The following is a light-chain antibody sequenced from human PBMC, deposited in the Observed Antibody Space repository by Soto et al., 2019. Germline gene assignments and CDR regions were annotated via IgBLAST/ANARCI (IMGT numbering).Light chain of an antibody. V-gene: IGKV1-8*01. Sequence: IQMTQSPSSFSASTGDRVTITCRASQGISSYLAWYQQKPGKAPKLLIYAASTLQSGVPSRFSGSGSGTDFTLTISCLQSEDFETYYCQQYYSYLYTFGQGTKVDIK. J-gene: IGKJ2*01. CDR3: QQYYSYLYT. CDR1: QGISSY. CDR2: AAS.